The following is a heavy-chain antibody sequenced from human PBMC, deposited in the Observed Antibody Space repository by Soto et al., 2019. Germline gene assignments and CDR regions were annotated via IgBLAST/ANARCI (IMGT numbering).Heavy chain of an antibody. CDR1: GFTCSSYA. J-gene: IGHJ6*02. D-gene: IGHD6-6*01. V-gene: IGHV3-30-3*02. Sequence: QVQLVESGGGVVQTGRSLRLSCAASGFTCSSYAIHWVRQAPGKGLEWVAVISYDGSNKYYADSVKGRFTISRDNSKNTLYLQMNSLRAEDTAVYYCANEYSSSPIYYYDGMDVWGQGTTVTVSS. CDR2: ISYDGSNK. CDR3: ANEYSSSPIYYYDGMDV.